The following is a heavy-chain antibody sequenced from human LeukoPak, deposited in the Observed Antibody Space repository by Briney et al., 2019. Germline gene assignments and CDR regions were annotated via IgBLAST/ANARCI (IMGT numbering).Heavy chain of an antibody. CDR2: ISGRGAST. CDR1: GFTFSNYW. D-gene: IGHD5-24*01. V-gene: IGHV3-23*01. CDR3: AKETDYNYIYYFDY. Sequence: GGSLRLSCAAAGFTFSNYWMIWVRQAPGKWLEWVSGISGRGASTYYADSVKGRFTISRDNSKNTLYLQMNSLRAEDTAVYSCAKETDYNYIYYFDYWGQGTLVTVSS. J-gene: IGHJ4*02.